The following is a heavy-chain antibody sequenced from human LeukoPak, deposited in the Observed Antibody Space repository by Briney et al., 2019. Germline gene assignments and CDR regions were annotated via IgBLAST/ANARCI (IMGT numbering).Heavy chain of an antibody. CDR1: GGTFSSYA. V-gene: IGHV1-69*01. D-gene: IGHD3-22*01. J-gene: IGHJ1*01. CDR2: IIPIFGTA. CDR3: ARASTYYYDGSGYGRAEYFQH. Sequence: ASVKVSCKASGGTFSSYAISWVRQAPGQGLEWMGGIIPIFGTANYAQKFQGRVTITADESTSTAYMELSSLRSEDTAVYYCARASTYYYDGSGYGRAEYFQHWGQGTLVTVSS.